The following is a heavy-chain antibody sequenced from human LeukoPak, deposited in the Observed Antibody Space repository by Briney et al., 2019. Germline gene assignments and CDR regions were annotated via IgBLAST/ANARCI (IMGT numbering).Heavy chain of an antibody. V-gene: IGHV3-23*01. CDR2: ISGSGGST. J-gene: IGHJ4*02. CDR1: GFTFSSYS. CDR3: AKDLGDYVFGY. D-gene: IGHD4-17*01. Sequence: PGASLRLSCAASGFTFSSYSMSWVRQPPGKGLEWVSAISGSGGSTYYADSVKGRFTNSRDNSKNTLYLQMNSLRAEDTAVYYCAKDLGDYVFGYWGQGTLVTVSS.